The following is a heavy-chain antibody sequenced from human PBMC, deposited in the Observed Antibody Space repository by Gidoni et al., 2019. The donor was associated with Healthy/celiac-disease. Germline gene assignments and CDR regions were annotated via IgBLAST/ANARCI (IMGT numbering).Heavy chain of an antibody. D-gene: IGHD6-13*01. J-gene: IGHJ4*02. V-gene: IGHV3-9*01. CDR3: AKGGGSIAAAVNVDY. CDR2: ISWNSGSI. CDR1: GFTFDDYA. Sequence: CAASGFTFDDYAMHWFRQAPGKGLECVSGISWNSGSIGYADSVKGRFTISRDNTKNSLYLQMNSLRAEDTALYYCAKGGGSIAAAVNVDYWGQGTLVTVSS.